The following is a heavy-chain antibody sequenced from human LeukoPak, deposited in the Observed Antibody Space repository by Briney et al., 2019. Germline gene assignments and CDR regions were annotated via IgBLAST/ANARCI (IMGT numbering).Heavy chain of an antibody. CDR2: VRYDGSNE. CDR1: GFVFSDYG. V-gene: IGHV3-30*02. Sequence: GGSLRLSCAASGFVFSDYGMHWVRQAPGKGLEWVAFVRYDGSNEYYADSMKGRFTISRDNSKNTLYLQMNNLRAEDTAVYSCARDQSYYYDSSGYYYYWGQGTLVTVSS. J-gene: IGHJ4*02. CDR3: ARDQSYYYDSSGYYYY. D-gene: IGHD3-22*01.